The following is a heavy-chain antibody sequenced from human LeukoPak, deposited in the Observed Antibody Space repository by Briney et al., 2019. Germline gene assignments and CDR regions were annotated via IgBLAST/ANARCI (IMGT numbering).Heavy chain of an antibody. CDR1: GGSFSGYY. CDR2: INHRGST. Sequence: SETLSLTCAVYGGSFSGYYWSWIRQPPGKGLEWIGEINHRGSTNYNPSLKSRVTISVDTSKNQFSLKLSSVTAADTAVYYCARAKYQLLALDYWGQGTLVTVSS. J-gene: IGHJ4*02. D-gene: IGHD2-2*01. V-gene: IGHV4-34*01. CDR3: ARAKYQLLALDY.